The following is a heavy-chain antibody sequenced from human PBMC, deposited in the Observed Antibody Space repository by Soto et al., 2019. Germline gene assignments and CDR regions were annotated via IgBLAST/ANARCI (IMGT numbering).Heavy chain of an antibody. CDR3: AKGMYYDSSGHYYYYGMDV. J-gene: IGHJ6*02. CDR1: GFTFSSYG. CDR2: ISYDGSNK. V-gene: IGHV3-30*18. Sequence: VGSLRLSCAASGFTFSSYGMHWVRQAPGKGLEWVAVISYDGSNKYYADSVKGRFTISRGNSKNTLYLQMNSLRAEDTAVYYCAKGMYYDSSGHYYYYGMDVWGQGTTVTVSS. D-gene: IGHD3-22*01.